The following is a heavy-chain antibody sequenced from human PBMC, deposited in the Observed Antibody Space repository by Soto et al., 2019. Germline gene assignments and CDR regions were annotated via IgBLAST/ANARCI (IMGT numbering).Heavy chain of an antibody. CDR2: IYYSGST. Sequence: SETLYLTCTVSGGSISSYYWSWIRQPPGKGLEWIGYIYYSGSTNYNPSIKSRVTISVDTSKNQFSLKLSSVTAADTAVYYCARTDYYDSSGYYNSYYYYGMDVWGQGTTVTVSS. J-gene: IGHJ6*02. CDR3: ARTDYYDSSGYYNSYYYYGMDV. V-gene: IGHV4-59*01. CDR1: GGSISSYY. D-gene: IGHD3-22*01.